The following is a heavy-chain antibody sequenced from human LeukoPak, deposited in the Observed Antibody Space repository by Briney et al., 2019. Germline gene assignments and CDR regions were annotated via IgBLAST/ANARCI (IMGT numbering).Heavy chain of an antibody. CDR1: GFTFSGHG. CDR3: ARDLLGYSYDAYYFDF. J-gene: IGHJ4*02. D-gene: IGHD5-18*01. V-gene: IGHV3-33*01. Sequence: GGSLRLSCAASGFTFSGHGMHWVRQAPGKGLEWVAVIWYDGSKKYHADSVKGRFTISRDNSKNTLYLQMNSLRAEDTAVYYCARDLLGYSYDAYYFDFWGQGTLVTVSS. CDR2: IWYDGSKK.